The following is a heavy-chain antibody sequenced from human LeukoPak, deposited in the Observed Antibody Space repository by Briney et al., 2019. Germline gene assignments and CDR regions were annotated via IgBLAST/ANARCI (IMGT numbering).Heavy chain of an antibody. Sequence: PGGSLRLSCAASGFSFSSYGMHWVRQAPGKGLERVAVIWYDGSNIYYTDSVRGRFTISRDNSKNTLYLQMNSLRAEDTAVYYCARFETRGFDPWGQGPLVTVSS. CDR2: IWYDGSNI. J-gene: IGHJ5*02. V-gene: IGHV3-33*01. CDR1: GFSFSSYG. D-gene: IGHD1-7*01. CDR3: ARFETRGFDP.